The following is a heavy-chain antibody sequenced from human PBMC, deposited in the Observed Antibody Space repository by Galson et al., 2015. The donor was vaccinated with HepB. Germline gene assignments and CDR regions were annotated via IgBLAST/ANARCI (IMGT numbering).Heavy chain of an antibody. J-gene: IGHJ4*02. V-gene: IGHV3-11*06. CDR1: GFTLFEYY. CDR2: LSSSAVHK. D-gene: IGHD3-9*01. CDR3: FILTGYRGY. Sequence: SLRLSCAASGFTLFEYYMTWVRQPPGKGLEWVSHLSSSAVHKNYAASVKGRFTISRDDPKKSLYLDMNRLRVDDTAVYYCFILTGYRGYWGQGVLVTVSS.